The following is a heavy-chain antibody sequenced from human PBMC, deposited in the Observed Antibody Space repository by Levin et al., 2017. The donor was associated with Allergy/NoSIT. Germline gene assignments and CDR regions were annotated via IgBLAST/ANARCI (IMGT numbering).Heavy chain of an antibody. D-gene: IGHD3-3*01. J-gene: IGHJ6*03. CDR3: AAGDRDFWSGPAHSYYYYYMDV. V-gene: IGHV1-58*01. Sequence: SVKVSCKASGFTFTSSAVQWVRQARGQRLEWIGWIVVGSGNTNYAQKFQERVTITRDMSTSTAYMELSSLRSEDTAVYYCAAGDRDFWSGPAHSYYYYYMDVWGKGTTVTVSS. CDR2: IVVGSGNT. CDR1: GFTFTSSA.